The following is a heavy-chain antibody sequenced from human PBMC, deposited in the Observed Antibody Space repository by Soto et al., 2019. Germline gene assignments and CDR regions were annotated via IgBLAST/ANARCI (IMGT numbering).Heavy chain of an antibody. J-gene: IGHJ5*02. CDR1: GSSVDSCC. CDR3: ARERFTMIGGVIKTAWFDP. Sequence: VSGSSVDSCCRSRIKQAPGKGLEWIGYISNSGTSYYNPSLKSRVTISADMSKNQVSLKMTSVTAADTAVYFCARERFTMIGGVIKTAWFDPWGPGTRVTV. V-gene: IGHV4-59*02. D-gene: IGHD3-16*02. CDR2: ISNSGTS.